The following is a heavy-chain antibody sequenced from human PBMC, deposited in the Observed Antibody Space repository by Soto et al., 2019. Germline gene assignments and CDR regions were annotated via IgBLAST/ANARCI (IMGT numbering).Heavy chain of an antibody. CDR1: GFSLSNAGLG. Sequence: QVTVKESGPVLVKPTETLTLTCTVSGFSLSNAGLGVSWIRQPPGKALEWLAHIFSNDEKSYSTSLKSRLTISKDTSKSQVVLTMTNMDPVDTVTYYCAATYSTSWYWFDTWGQGTLVTVSS. V-gene: IGHV2-26*01. CDR3: AATYSTSWYWFDT. CDR2: IFSNDEK. D-gene: IGHD6-13*01. J-gene: IGHJ5*02.